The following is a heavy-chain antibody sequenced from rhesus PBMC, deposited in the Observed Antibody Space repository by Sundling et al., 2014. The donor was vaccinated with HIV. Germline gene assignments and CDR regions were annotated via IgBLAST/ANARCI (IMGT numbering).Heavy chain of an antibody. Sequence: QVQLQESGPGLVKPSETLSLTCAVSGGSMSGYYWNWIRQPPGKGLEWIAYIGGSSGKISYNPSLKSRVTISSDASKNQFSLKLNSMTAADTAVYYCARRDEYSTDNWGQGVLVTVSS. CDR1: GGSMSGYY. CDR2: IGGSSGKI. V-gene: IGHV4-165*02. CDR3: ARRDEYSTDN. D-gene: IGHD4-23*01. J-gene: IGHJ4*01.